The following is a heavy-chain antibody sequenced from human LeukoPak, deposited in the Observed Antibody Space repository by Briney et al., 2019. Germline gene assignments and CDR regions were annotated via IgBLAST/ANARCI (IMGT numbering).Heavy chain of an antibody. J-gene: IGHJ4*02. V-gene: IGHV4-4*02. CDR3: ARDSYYDSSGPPYYFDY. CDR2: IYHSGST. D-gene: IGHD3-22*01. Sequence: GSLRLSCAASGFTFSSYSMNWVRQAPGKGLEWIGEIYHSGSTNYNPSLKSRVTISVDKSKNQFSLKLSSVTAADTAVYYCARDSYYDSSGPPYYFDYWGQGTLVTVSS. CDR1: GFTFSSYSM.